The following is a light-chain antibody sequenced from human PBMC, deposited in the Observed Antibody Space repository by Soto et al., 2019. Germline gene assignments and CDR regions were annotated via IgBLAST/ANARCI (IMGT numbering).Light chain of an antibody. CDR3: SSYTSSSNYV. J-gene: IGLJ1*01. V-gene: IGLV2-14*01. CDR2: EVS. Sequence: QSVLTQPASVSGSPGQSITISCTGTRSDVGGYNYVSWYQQHPAKAPKLMIFEVSNRPSGISNRFSGSKSGNTASLTISGLQAEDEADYYCSSYTSSSNYVFGTGTKLTVL. CDR1: RSDVGGYNY.